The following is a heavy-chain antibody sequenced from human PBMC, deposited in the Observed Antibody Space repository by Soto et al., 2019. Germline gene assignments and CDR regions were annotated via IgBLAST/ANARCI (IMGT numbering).Heavy chain of an antibody. V-gene: IGHV5-10-1*01. J-gene: IGHJ6*02. D-gene: IGHD6-19*01. CDR1: GYSFTSYW. CDR2: IDPSDSYT. Sequence: GESLKISCKGSGYSFTSYWISWVRQMPGKGLEWMGRIDPSDSYTNYSPSFQGHVTISADKSISTAYLQWSSLKASDTAMYYCASHSYSSGWYYYYGMDVWGQGTTVTVSS. CDR3: ASHSYSSGWYYYYGMDV.